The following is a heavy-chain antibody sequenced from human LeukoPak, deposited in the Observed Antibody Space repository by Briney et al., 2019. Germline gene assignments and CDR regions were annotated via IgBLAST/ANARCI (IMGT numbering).Heavy chain of an antibody. Sequence: WASVSVSCKASGYTFTSYAMNWVRQAPGQGLEWMGWINTNTGNPTYAQGFTGRFVFSLDTSVSTAYLQISSLKAEDTAVYYCARVPMIVTSSPHWFDPWGQGTLVTVSS. J-gene: IGHJ5*02. D-gene: IGHD3-22*01. V-gene: IGHV7-4-1*02. CDR3: ARVPMIVTSSPHWFDP. CDR1: GYTFTSYA. CDR2: INTNTGNP.